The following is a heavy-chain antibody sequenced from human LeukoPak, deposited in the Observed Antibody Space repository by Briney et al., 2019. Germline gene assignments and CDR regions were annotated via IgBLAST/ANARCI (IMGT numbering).Heavy chain of an antibody. CDR3: AREVGSLDY. CDR1: GGSFSGYY. J-gene: IGHJ4*02. Sequence: SETLSLTCAVYGGSFSGYYWSWIRQPPGKGLEWIGEINHSGSTNYNPSLKSRVTISVDTSKNQFSLKLSSVTAADTAVYYCAREVGSLDYWGQGTLVTVSS. D-gene: IGHD2-2*03. CDR2: INHSGST. V-gene: IGHV4-34*01.